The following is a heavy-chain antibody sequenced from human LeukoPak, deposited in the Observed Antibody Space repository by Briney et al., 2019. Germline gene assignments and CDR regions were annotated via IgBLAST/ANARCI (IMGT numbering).Heavy chain of an antibody. CDR1: GGTFSSYA. V-gene: IGHV1-69*13. J-gene: IGHJ3*02. CDR2: IIPIFGTA. CDR3: RLGSDMTTVTTVPLDAFDI. D-gene: IGHD4-17*01. Sequence: ASVKVSCKASGGTFSSYAISWVRQAPGQGLGWMGGIIPIFGTANYAQKFQGRVTITADESTSTAYMELSSLRSEDTAVYYCRLGSDMTTVTTVPLDAFDIWGQGTMVTVSS.